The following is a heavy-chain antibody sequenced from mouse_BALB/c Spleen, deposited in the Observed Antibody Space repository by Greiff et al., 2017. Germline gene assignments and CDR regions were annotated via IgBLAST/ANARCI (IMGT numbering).Heavy chain of an antibody. D-gene: IGHD2-10*01. J-gene: IGHJ4*01. CDR2: ISSGGGST. CDR3: ARSYYGNWGYAMDY. V-gene: IGHV5-12-1*01. Sequence: EVQVVESGGGLVKPGGSLKLSCAASGFAFSSYDMSWVRQTPEKRLEWVAYISSGGGSTYYPDTVKGRFTISRDNAKNTLYLQMSSLKSEDTAMYYCARSYYGNWGYAMDYWGQGTSVTVSS. CDR1: GFAFSSYD.